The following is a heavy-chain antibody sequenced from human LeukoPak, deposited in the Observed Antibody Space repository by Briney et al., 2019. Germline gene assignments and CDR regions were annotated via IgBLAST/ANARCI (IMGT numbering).Heavy chain of an antibody. J-gene: IGHJ6*02. D-gene: IGHD3-22*01. CDR3: ARPNYYDGSAFYYYFYGMDV. CDR2: ISYDGSNK. Sequence: PGGSLRPSCAASGFTFSTYAMHWVRQAPGKGLEWVAVISYDGSNKYYADSVKGRFTISRDNSKNMLYLEMNSLGADDTAVYYCARPNYYDGSAFYYYFYGMDVWGPGTTVTVSS. V-gene: IGHV3-30-3*01. CDR1: GFTFSTYA.